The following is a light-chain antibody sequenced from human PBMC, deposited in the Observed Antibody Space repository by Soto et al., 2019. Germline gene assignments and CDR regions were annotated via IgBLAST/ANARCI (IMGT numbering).Light chain of an antibody. V-gene: IGKV1-5*03. CDR3: QQYYDFRT. CDR1: QTISSW. Sequence: DIQMTQSPSTLSGSVGDRVTITCRASQTISSWLAWYQQKPGKAPKLLIYKASTLKSGVPSRFSGSGSGTEFTLTSSSLQPDDYGTYYCQQYYDFRTFGQGTKVDIK. CDR2: KAS. J-gene: IGKJ1*01.